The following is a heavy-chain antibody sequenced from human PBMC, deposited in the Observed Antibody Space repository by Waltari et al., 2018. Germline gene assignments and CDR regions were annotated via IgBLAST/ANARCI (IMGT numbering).Heavy chain of an antibody. CDR2: MFTGGTT. J-gene: IGHJ1*01. D-gene: IGHD6-13*01. V-gene: IGHV4-61*09. CDR3: ARGVRSNTWRGEYFQH. CDR1: GGSLTSGNYY. Sequence: QVQLQESGPGLVTPSQTLSLTCTVSGGSLTSGNYYWSWIRQPAGKGLEWIVYMFTGGTTYYNPSLKSRVTVSLDTSKNQFSLRLTSVTAADTAVYYCARGVRSNTWRGEYFQHWGQGTPITVSS.